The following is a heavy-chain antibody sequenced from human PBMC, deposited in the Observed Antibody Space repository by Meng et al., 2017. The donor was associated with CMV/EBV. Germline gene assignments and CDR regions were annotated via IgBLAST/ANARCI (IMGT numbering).Heavy chain of an antibody. J-gene: IGHJ6*02. CDR3: ARAASGGSERWDYYYYGMDV. V-gene: IGHV3-21*01. D-gene: IGHD5-24*01. CDR2: ISSSSSYI. CDR1: GFTFSSYG. Sequence: GASLKISCAASGFTFSSYGMHWVRQAPGKGLEWVSSISSSSSYIYYADSVKGRFTISRDNAKNSLYLQMNSLRAEDTAVYYCARAASGGSERWDYYYYGMDVWGQGTTVTVSS.